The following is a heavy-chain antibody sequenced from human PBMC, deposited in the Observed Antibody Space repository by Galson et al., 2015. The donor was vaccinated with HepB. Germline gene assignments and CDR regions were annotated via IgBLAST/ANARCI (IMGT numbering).Heavy chain of an antibody. Sequence: SVKVSCKASGGTFSSYAISWVRQAPGQGLEWMGGIIPIRGIANYAQKFQGRVTVTADKSTSTAYMELRSLTSEDTAVYYCARTSFTHSAYDFNYYYHYMDVWGKGTTVTVSS. CDR3: ARTSFTHSAYDFNYYYHYMDV. D-gene: IGHD5-12*01. J-gene: IGHJ6*03. CDR1: GGTFSSYA. CDR2: IIPIRGIA. V-gene: IGHV1-69*04.